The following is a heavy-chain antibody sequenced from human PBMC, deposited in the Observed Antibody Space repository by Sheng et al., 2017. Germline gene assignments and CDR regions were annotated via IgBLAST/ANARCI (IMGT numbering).Heavy chain of an antibody. Sequence: QVQLVESGGGVVQPGRSLRLSCAASGFTFSSYAMHWVRQAPGKGLEWVAVISYDGSNKYYADSVKGRFTISRDNSKNTLYLQMNSLRAEDTAVYYCARAPGDWNPDYWGQGTLVTVSS. CDR1: GFTFSSYA. CDR3: ARAPGDWNPDY. J-gene: IGHJ4*02. V-gene: IGHV3-30-3*01. CDR2: ISYDGSNK. D-gene: IGHD1-1*01.